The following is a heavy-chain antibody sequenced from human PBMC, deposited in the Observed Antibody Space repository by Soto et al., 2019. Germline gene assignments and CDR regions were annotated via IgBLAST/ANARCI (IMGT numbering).Heavy chain of an antibody. Sequence: GGSLRLSCAASGFTFSSYAMSWVRQAPGKGLEWVSAISGSGGSTYYADSVKGRFTISRDNSKNTLYLQMNSLRAEDTAVYYCAKDPYCSSTSCYGEYDAFDIWGQGTMVTVSS. CDR1: GFTFSSYA. J-gene: IGHJ3*02. D-gene: IGHD2-2*01. CDR2: ISGSGGST. CDR3: AKDPYCSSTSCYGEYDAFDI. V-gene: IGHV3-23*01.